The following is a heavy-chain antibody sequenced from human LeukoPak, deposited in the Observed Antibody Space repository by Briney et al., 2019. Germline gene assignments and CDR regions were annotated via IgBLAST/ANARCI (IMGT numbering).Heavy chain of an antibody. D-gene: IGHD6-19*01. CDR1: GFTFSNAW. Sequence: GGSLRLSCAASGFTFSNAWMSWVRQAPGKGLEWVTFIRYDGSNKYYADSVKGRFTISRDNSKNTLYLQMNSLRAEDTAVYYCAKGGSGWHLFDYWGQGTLVTVSS. CDR2: IRYDGSNK. J-gene: IGHJ4*02. CDR3: AKGGSGWHLFDY. V-gene: IGHV3-30*02.